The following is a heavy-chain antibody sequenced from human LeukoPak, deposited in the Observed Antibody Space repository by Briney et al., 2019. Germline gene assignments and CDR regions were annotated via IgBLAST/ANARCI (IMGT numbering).Heavy chain of an antibody. Sequence: GGSLRLSCAVSGFTFSSYWMHWVRQAPGKGLVWVSLIRTDESSTTYADSVKGRFTISRDNSKNTLYLQMNSLRAEDTAVYYCARSRVVVVPAAIDYWGQGTLVTVSS. CDR1: GFTFSSYW. D-gene: IGHD2-2*01. J-gene: IGHJ4*02. CDR3: ARSRVVVVPAAIDY. CDR2: IRTDESST. V-gene: IGHV3-74*01.